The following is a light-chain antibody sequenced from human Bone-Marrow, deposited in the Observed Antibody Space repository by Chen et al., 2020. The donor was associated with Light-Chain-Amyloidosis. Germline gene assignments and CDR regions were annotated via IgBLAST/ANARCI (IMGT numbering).Light chain of an antibody. Sequence: QSALTQPASVSWPSGQVLTLACTGTSSDVGNYDYVSWYQQHPGNAPKVIIYVVSYRPSGVSNRFSGSKSGNTASLTISGLQAEDEAHYYCSSYTSNNTWVFGGGTKLTVL. CDR3: SSYTSNNTWV. CDR1: SSDVGNYDY. CDR2: VVS. V-gene: IGLV2-14*01. J-gene: IGLJ3*02.